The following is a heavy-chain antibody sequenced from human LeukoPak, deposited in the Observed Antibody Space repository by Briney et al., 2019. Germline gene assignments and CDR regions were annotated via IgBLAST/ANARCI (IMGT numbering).Heavy chain of an antibody. J-gene: IGHJ4*02. CDR2: INHSGST. Sequence: SETLSLTCAVYGGSFSGYYWSWIRQPPGKGLEWIGEINHSGSTNYNPSPKSRVTISVDTSKNQFSLKLSSVTAADTAVYYCAREGYNSDEDVDWGQGTLVTVSS. CDR1: GGSFSGYY. D-gene: IGHD5-24*01. V-gene: IGHV4-34*01. CDR3: AREGYNSDEDVD.